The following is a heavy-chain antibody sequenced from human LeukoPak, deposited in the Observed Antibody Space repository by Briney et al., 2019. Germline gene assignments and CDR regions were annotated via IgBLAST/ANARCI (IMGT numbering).Heavy chain of an antibody. J-gene: IGHJ5*02. V-gene: IGHV1-2*02. D-gene: IGHD2-2*01. CDR2: INPNSGGT. Sequence: ASVMVSCKASGGTFSSYAISWVRQAPGQGLEWMGWINPNSGGTNYAQKFQGRVTMTRDTSISTAYMELSRLRSDDTAVYYCARDLTIVVVPAAIEGWFDPWGQGTLVTVSS. CDR3: ARDLTIVVVPAAIEGWFDP. CDR1: GGTFSSYA.